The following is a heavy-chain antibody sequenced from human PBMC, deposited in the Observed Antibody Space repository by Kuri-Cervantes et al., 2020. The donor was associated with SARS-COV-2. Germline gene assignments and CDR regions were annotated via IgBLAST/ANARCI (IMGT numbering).Heavy chain of an antibody. V-gene: IGHV3-30*03. CDR2: ISYDGSNK. D-gene: IGHD3-3*01. CDR3: TRDDFWSGYLDY. Sequence: GESLKISCAVSGFTFTSHAMHWVRQAPGKGLEWVALISYDGSNKFYADSVKGRFTISRDNSKNTLYLQMNSLKTEDTAVYYCTRDDFWSGYLDYWGQGTLVTVSS. CDR1: GFTFTSHA. J-gene: IGHJ4*02.